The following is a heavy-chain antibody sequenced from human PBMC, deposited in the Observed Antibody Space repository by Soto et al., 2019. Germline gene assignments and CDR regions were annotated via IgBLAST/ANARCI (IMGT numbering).Heavy chain of an antibody. CDR1: GFTFSSYE. CDR2: ISSSGSTI. Sequence: VGSLRLSCAASGFTFSSYEMNWVRQAPGKGLEWVSYISSSGSTIYYADSVKGRFTISRDNAKNSLYLQMNSLRAEDTAVYYCARDEESGLYYYYYYGMDVWGQGTTVTVSS. D-gene: IGHD5-12*01. CDR3: ARDEESGLYYYYYYGMDV. V-gene: IGHV3-48*03. J-gene: IGHJ6*02.